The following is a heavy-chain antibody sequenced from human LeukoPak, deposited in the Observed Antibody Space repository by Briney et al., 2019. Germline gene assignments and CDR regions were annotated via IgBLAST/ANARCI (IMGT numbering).Heavy chain of an antibody. Sequence: SETLSLTCAVSGGSISSYHWSWIRQPPGKGLEWIGYIYYSGSTNYNPSLKSRVTISVDTSKNQFSLKLSSVTAADTAVYYCARGQYSYGYNGDYFDYWGQGTLVTVSS. D-gene: IGHD5-18*01. CDR1: GGSISSYH. J-gene: IGHJ4*02. CDR2: IYYSGST. V-gene: IGHV4-59*01. CDR3: ARGQYSYGYNGDYFDY.